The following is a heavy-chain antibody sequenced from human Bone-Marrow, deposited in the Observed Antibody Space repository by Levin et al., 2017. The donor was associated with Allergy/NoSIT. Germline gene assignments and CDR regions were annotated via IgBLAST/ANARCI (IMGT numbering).Heavy chain of an antibody. D-gene: IGHD6-13*01. CDR3: ARETLVAAAVNSHYYVGFDV. Sequence: AASVKVSCKTSGYTFTSHSINWVRQAPGQGLEWIGWINTHTGIPTNAQGVTGRFVFFLDTSASTAYLQINDLKPEDTAVYFCARETLVAAAVNSHYYVGFDVWGQGTTVTVSS. V-gene: IGHV7-4-1*02. J-gene: IGHJ6*02. CDR2: INTHTGIP. CDR1: GYTFTSHS.